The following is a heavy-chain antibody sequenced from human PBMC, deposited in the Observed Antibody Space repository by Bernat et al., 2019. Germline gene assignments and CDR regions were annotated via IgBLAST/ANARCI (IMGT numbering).Heavy chain of an antibody. Sequence: EVQLVESGGGLVQPGGSLRLSCAASGFTFSSYEMNWVRQAPGKGREWVSYISSSGSTIYYADSVKGRLTISRDNAKNSRYLQMNSLRAEDTAVYYCARGARDIAAPHHDAFDIWGQGTMVTVSS. J-gene: IGHJ3*02. V-gene: IGHV3-48*03. CDR1: GFTFSSYE. D-gene: IGHD6-6*01. CDR3: ARGARDIAAPHHDAFDI. CDR2: ISSSGSTI.